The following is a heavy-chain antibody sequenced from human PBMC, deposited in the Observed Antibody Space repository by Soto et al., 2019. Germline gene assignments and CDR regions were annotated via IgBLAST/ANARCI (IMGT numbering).Heavy chain of an antibody. CDR3: TTGVEY. CDR1: GIIFTNYW. V-gene: IGHV3-74*01. J-gene: IGHJ4*02. Sequence: EVQLVESGGGLVQPGGSLRLSCAASGIIFTNYWMHWVRQAPGKGLVWVSRIANDGSGTSYADSVKGRFTISRDNAKNTVYLQMNSLRAEDTAVYYCTTGVEYWGQGTLVPVSS. CDR2: IANDGSGT.